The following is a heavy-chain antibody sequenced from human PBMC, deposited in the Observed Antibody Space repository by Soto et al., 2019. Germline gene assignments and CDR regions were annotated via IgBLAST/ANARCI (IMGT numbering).Heavy chain of an antibody. D-gene: IGHD5-18*01. CDR2: ISWNSGSI. CDR1: GFTFDDYA. Sequence: SGGSLRLSCAASGFTFDDYAMHWVRQAPGKGLEWVSGISWNSGSIGYADSVKGRFTISRDNAKNSLYLQMNSLRAEDTALYYCAKAKYSYSPVDYWGQGTLVTVAS. J-gene: IGHJ4*02. CDR3: AKAKYSYSPVDY. V-gene: IGHV3-9*01.